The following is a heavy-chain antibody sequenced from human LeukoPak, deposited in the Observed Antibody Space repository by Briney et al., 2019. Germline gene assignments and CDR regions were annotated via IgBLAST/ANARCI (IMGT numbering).Heavy chain of an antibody. CDR1: GFTVSSNE. CDR2: ISGGST. V-gene: IGHV3-38-3*01. D-gene: IGHD1-1*01. CDR3: ARGETTSVGGGVDY. Sequence: PGGSLRLSCAASGFTVSSNEMSWVRQAPGKGLEWVSSISGGSTYYADFVKGRFTISRDNSKNTLYLQMNSLRAEDTAVYYCARGETTSVGGGVDYWGQGTLVTVSS. J-gene: IGHJ4*02.